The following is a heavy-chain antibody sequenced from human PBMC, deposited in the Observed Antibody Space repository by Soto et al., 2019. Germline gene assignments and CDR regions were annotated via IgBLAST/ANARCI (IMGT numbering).Heavy chain of an antibody. J-gene: IGHJ3*02. Sequence: GGSLRLSCAASGFTVSSNYTSWVRQAPGKGLEWVSVIYSGGSTYYADSVKGRFTISRDNSKNTLYLQMNSLRAEDTAVYYCARGGADYDYVWGSYRSDAFDIWGQGTMVTVSS. CDR1: GFTVSSNY. D-gene: IGHD3-16*02. CDR2: IYSGGST. V-gene: IGHV3-53*01. CDR3: ARGGADYDYVWGSYRSDAFDI.